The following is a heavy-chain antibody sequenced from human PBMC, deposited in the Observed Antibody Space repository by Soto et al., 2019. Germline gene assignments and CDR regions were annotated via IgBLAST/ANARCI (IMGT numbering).Heavy chain of an antibody. CDR2: INHTEGT. CDR3: ATRITGFGLLIPPFDP. CDR1: GGSVNGYY. J-gene: IGHJ5*02. V-gene: IGHV4-34*02. Sequence: QVHLQQWGAGLLKPSETLSLTCAVYGGSVNGYYWNWIRQPPGKGLEWIGEINHTEGTHYNPSLKSRVKMSIDTSKNQFYLRFSSVTAADTAIYYCATRITGFGLLIPPFDPGGQGTQVTVS. D-gene: IGHD3-3*01.